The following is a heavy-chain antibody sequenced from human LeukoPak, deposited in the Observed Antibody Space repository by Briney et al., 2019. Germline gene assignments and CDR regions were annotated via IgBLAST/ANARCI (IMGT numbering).Heavy chain of an antibody. Sequence: GGSLRLSCAAYGFTFITYGMEWDRPAPGKGLEWVAVIWCDGSNKYYADYVKGRFTISRDNSKNTLYLQMNSLRAEDTAVYYCAKGAVGATHFDYWGQGTLVTVSS. J-gene: IGHJ4*02. CDR2: IWCDGSNK. V-gene: IGHV3-30*02. D-gene: IGHD1-26*01. CDR3: AKGAVGATHFDY. CDR1: GFTFITYG.